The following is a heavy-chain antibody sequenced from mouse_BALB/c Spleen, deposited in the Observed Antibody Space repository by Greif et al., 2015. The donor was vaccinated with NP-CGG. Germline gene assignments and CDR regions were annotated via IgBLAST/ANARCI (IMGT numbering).Heavy chain of an antibody. D-gene: IGHD2-12*01. CDR1: GFNIKDTY. V-gene: IGHV14-3*02. CDR2: IDPANGNT. J-gene: IGHJ3*01. CDR3: ARNDGFAY. Sequence: EVQRVESGAELVKPGASVKLSCTASGFNIKDTYMHWVKQRPEQGLEWIGRIDPANGNTKYDPKFQGKATITADTYSNTAYLQLSSRTSEDTTLYYCARNDGFAYWGQGTLVTVSA.